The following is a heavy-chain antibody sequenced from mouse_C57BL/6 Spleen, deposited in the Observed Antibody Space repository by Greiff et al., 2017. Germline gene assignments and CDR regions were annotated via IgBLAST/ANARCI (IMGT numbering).Heavy chain of an antibody. CDR1: GFSLTSYG. D-gene: IGHD1-1*01. V-gene: IGHV2-2*01. Sequence: VQLQQSGPGLVQPSQSLSITCTASGFSLTSYGVHWVRQSPGKGLEWLGVIWSGGSTDNNAAFISRLSISKDNSKSQVFFKMNSLQADDTAIYYCARENYGSSFLYFDYWGQGTTLTVSS. J-gene: IGHJ2*01. CDR2: IWSGGST. CDR3: ARENYGSSFLYFDY.